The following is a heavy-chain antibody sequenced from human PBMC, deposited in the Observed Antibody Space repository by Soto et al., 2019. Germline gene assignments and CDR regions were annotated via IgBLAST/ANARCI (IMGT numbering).Heavy chain of an antibody. D-gene: IGHD3-22*01. J-gene: IGHJ5*02. V-gene: IGHV4-39*01. CDR3: ARHSYYYDSSPFDP. Sequence: PSETLSLTCTASGGSISSSSYYWGWIRQPPGKGLEWIGSIYYSGSTYYNPSLKSRVTISVDTSKNQFSLKLSSVTAADTAVYYCARHSYYYDSSPFDPWGQGTLVTVSS. CDR1: GGSISSSSYY. CDR2: IYYSGST.